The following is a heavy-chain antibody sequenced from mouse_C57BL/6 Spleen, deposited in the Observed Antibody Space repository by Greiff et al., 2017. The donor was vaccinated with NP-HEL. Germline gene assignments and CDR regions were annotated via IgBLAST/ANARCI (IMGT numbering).Heavy chain of an antibody. CDR3: ARVRYYSNCYYFDY. D-gene: IGHD2-5*01. CDR1: GYTFTSYW. J-gene: IGHJ2*01. Sequence: QVQLQQPGAELVRPGSSVKLSCKASGYTFTSYWMHWVKQRPIQGLEWIGNIDPSDSETHYNQKFKDKATLTVDKSSSPAYMQLSSLTSEDSAVYYGARVRYYSNCYYFDYWGQGTTLTVSS. V-gene: IGHV1-52*01. CDR2: IDPSDSET.